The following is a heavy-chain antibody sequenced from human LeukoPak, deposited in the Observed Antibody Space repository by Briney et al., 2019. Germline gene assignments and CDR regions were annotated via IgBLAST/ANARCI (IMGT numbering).Heavy chain of an antibody. CDR2: IRYDGSNK. Sequence: PGGSLRLSCAASGFTFSSYGMHWVRLAPGKGLEWVAFIRYDGSNKYYADSVKGRFTISRDNSKNTLYLQMNSLRAEDTAVYYCAKAFPIVVVSAAITHDYWGQGTLVTVSS. V-gene: IGHV3-30*02. D-gene: IGHD2-2*01. J-gene: IGHJ4*02. CDR1: GFTFSSYG. CDR3: AKAFPIVVVSAAITHDY.